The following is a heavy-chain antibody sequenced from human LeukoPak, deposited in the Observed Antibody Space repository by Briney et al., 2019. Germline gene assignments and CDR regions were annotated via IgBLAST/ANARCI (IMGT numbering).Heavy chain of an antibody. V-gene: IGHV3-23*01. D-gene: IGHD3-3*01. CDR2: ISGSGGST. Sequence: GGSLRLSCVGSGFTFSRYWLNWVRQAPGKGLEWVSAISGSGGSTYYADSVKGRFTISRDNSKNTLYLQMNSLRAEDTAVYYCAGYYDFWSGYYKPLDYWGQGTLVTVSS. CDR1: GFTFSRYW. CDR3: AGYYDFWSGYYKPLDY. J-gene: IGHJ4*02.